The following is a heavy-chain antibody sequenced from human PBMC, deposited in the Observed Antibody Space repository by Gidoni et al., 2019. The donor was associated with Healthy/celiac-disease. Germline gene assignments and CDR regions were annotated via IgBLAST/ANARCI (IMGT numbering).Heavy chain of an antibody. V-gene: IGHV3-7*01. Sequence: EVQLVESGGGLVQPGGSLRLSCAASGFTFSSDWMSWVRQAPGKGLEWVANIKQDGSEKYYVDSVKGRFTISRDNAKNSLYLQMNSLRAEDTAVYYCARVQLGPFDYWGQGTLVTVSS. CDR1: GFTFSSDW. CDR3: ARVQLGPFDY. J-gene: IGHJ4*02. D-gene: IGHD6-6*01. CDR2: IKQDGSEK.